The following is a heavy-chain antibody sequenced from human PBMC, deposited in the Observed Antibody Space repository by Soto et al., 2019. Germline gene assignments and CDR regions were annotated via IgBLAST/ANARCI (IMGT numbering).Heavy chain of an antibody. Sequence: LSLTCAVSGGSISSSNWWSWVRQPPGKGLEWIGEIYHSGSTNYNPSLKSRVTISVDKSKNQFSLKLSSVTAADTAVYYCARVSGSSYYAMDVWGQGTTVTVSS. CDR3: ARVSGSSYYAMDV. J-gene: IGHJ6*02. V-gene: IGHV4-4*02. CDR2: IYHSGST. D-gene: IGHD1-26*01. CDR1: GGSISSSNW.